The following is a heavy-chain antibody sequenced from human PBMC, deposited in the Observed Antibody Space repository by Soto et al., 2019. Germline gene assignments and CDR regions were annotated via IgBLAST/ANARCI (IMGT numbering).Heavy chain of an antibody. CDR2: IYYSGST. J-gene: IGHJ4*02. D-gene: IGHD2-2*01. CDR3: ARSPVVPAGFDY. CDR1: GGSISSGGYY. V-gene: IGHV4-31*03. Sequence: SETLSLTCTVSGGSISSGGYYWSWIRQHPGKGLEWIGYIYYSGSTYYNPSLKSRVTISVDTSKNQFSLKLSSVTAADTAVYYCARSPVVPAGFDYWGQGTPVTVSS.